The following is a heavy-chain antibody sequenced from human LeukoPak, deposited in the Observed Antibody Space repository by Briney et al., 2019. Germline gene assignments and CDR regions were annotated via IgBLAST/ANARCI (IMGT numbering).Heavy chain of an antibody. CDR3: ARAPISAAYWFDP. D-gene: IGHD6-25*01. Sequence: PGGSLRLSCAASGFTFSSYWMSWVRQAPGKGLEWVANIKQDGSEKYYVDSVKGRFTISRDNAKNTLYLQMNSLRAEDTAVYYCARAPISAAYWFDPWGQGTLVTVSS. V-gene: IGHV3-7*01. CDR1: GFTFSSYW. J-gene: IGHJ5*02. CDR2: IKQDGSEK.